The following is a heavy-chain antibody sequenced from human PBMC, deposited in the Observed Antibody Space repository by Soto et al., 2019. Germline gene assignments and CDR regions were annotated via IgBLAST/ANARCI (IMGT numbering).Heavy chain of an antibody. D-gene: IGHD6-19*01. Sequence: GGSLRLSCAASGFTFSSYAMSWVRQAPGKGLEWVSGISGSGGSTCNADSVKGRFTISRDNSKNTLYLQMNSLRDEDTAVYYCARVEAVAGTLVYYGMDVWGQGTTVTVSS. J-gene: IGHJ6*02. CDR1: GFTFSSYA. CDR3: ARVEAVAGTLVYYGMDV. CDR2: ISGSGGST. V-gene: IGHV3-23*01.